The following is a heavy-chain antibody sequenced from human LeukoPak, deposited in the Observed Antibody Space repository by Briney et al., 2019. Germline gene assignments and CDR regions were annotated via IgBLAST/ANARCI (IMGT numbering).Heavy chain of an antibody. J-gene: IGHJ4*02. Sequence: SSETLSLTCTISGGSISTSYWSWIRQSAGKGLEWIGRIYTSGRNNYNPSLKSRVTMSVDTSKNQFSLKLTSVTAADTAVYYCARESTVVLPTADGSYFFDYWGRGNLVTVSS. CDR1: GGSISTSY. CDR2: IYTSGRN. D-gene: IGHD2-2*01. CDR3: ARESTVVLPTADGSYFFDY. V-gene: IGHV4-4*07.